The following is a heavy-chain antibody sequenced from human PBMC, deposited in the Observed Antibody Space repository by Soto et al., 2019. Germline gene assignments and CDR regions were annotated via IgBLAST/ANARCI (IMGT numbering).Heavy chain of an antibody. D-gene: IGHD6-19*01. CDR2: INAGNGNT. J-gene: IGHJ5*02. Sequence: QVQLVQSGAEVKKPGASVKVSCKASGYTFTSYAMHWVRQAPGQRLEWMGWINAGNGNTKYSQKFQGRVTITRDTSASTAYMELSSLRSEDTAVYYCARVLSTRAVAVPSWGQGTLVTVSS. V-gene: IGHV1-3*01. CDR3: ARVLSTRAVAVPS. CDR1: GYTFTSYA.